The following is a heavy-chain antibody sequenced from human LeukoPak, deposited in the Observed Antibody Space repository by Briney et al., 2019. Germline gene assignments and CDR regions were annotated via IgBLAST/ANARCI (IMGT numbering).Heavy chain of an antibody. CDR1: GFTFSSYG. CDR2: ISYDGSNK. D-gene: IGHD1-26*01. Sequence: GGSLRLSCAASGFTFSSYGMSWVRQAPGKGLEWVAVISYDGSNKYYADSVKGRFTISRDNSKNTLYLQMNSLRAEDTAVYYCAKDRASGSYYLDYWGQGTLVTVSS. J-gene: IGHJ4*02. V-gene: IGHV3-30*18. CDR3: AKDRASGSYYLDY.